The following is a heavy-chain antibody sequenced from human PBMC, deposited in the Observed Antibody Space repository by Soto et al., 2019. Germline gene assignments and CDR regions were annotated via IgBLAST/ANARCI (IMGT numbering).Heavy chain of an antibody. Sequence: PSETLSLTYTVSGGSISSGGYYWSWIRQHPGKGLEWIGYIHYSGSTYYNPSLKSRVTISVDTSKNQFSLKLSSVTAADTAVYYCARYLYRSGPTPFDYWGQGTPVTVSS. CDR2: IHYSGST. V-gene: IGHV4-31*03. J-gene: IGHJ4*02. CDR1: GGSISSGGYY. CDR3: ARYLYRSGPTPFDY. D-gene: IGHD6-19*01.